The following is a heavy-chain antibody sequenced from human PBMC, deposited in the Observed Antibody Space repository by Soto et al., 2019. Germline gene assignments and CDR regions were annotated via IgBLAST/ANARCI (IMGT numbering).Heavy chain of an antibody. CDR3: ARVFYDILTGYYEPYYWYFDL. CDR1: GFTFSSYA. V-gene: IGHV3-30-3*01. CDR2: ISYDGSNK. Sequence: VQLVESGGGVVQPGRSLRLSCAASGFTFSSYAMHWVRQAPGKGLEWVAVISYDGSNKYYADSVKGRFTISRDNSKNTLYLQMNSLRAEDTAVYYCARVFYDILTGYYEPYYWYFDLWGRGTLVTVSS. D-gene: IGHD3-9*01. J-gene: IGHJ2*01.